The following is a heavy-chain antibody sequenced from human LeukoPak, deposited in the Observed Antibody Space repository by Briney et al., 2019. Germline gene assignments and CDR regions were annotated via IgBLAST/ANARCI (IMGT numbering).Heavy chain of an antibody. CDR1: GFTFDDYA. V-gene: IGHV3-9*01. Sequence: KPGGSLRLSCAATGFTFDDYAMDWVRQAPGKGLEWVSCISWNSGSIGYADSVKGRFTISRDNAKNSLYLQMNSLRAEDTALYYCAKVFYCSSTSCPDYFDYWGQGTLVTVSS. CDR3: AKVFYCSSTSCPDYFDY. CDR2: ISWNSGSI. J-gene: IGHJ4*02. D-gene: IGHD2-2*01.